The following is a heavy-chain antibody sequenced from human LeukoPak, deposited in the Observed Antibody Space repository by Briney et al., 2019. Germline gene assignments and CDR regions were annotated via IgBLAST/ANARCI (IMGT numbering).Heavy chain of an antibody. V-gene: IGHV3-30*02. Sequence: PGGSLRLSCAASGFTFSSYDMHWVRQAPGKGLEWVAFIRYDGSNKYYADYVKSRFTISRENSKNTLYLQMSSLRADDTAVYYCAKDLPPNDFWGQGTLVTVSS. CDR3: AKDLPPNDF. CDR2: IRYDGSNK. J-gene: IGHJ4*02. CDR1: GFTFSSYD.